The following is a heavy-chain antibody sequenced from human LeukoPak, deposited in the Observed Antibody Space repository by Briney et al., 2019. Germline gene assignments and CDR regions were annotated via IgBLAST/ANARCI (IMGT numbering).Heavy chain of an antibody. CDR1: GGSISSYY. D-gene: IGHD6-19*01. CDR2: IYYSGGT. CDR3: ARVRYSSGLYYFDY. Sequence: SETLSLTCTVSGGSISSYYWNWIRQPPGKGLEWIGYIYYSGGTNYNPSLKSRVTISVDTSKNQFSLKLSSVTAADTAVYFCARVRYSSGLYYFDYWGQGTLVTVSS. J-gene: IGHJ4*02. V-gene: IGHV4-59*01.